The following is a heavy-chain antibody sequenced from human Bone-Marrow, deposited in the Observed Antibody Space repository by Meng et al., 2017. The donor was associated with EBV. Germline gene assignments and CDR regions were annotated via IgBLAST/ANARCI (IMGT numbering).Heavy chain of an antibody. Sequence: GQLEEARPALVKASGHPSRTCGVSCDSISSPYWGGWVRQPPGGGLEWLGQIYHSGNTNYNPSLKSRVIISVDKSKNQFSLRLTSVTAADTAVYYCARAYSYGSRDLPGHWGLGTLVTVSS. J-gene: IGHJ1*01. CDR3: ARAYSYGSRDLPGH. D-gene: IGHD3-10*01. CDR1: CDSISSPYW. V-gene: IGHV4-4*02. CDR2: IYHSGNT.